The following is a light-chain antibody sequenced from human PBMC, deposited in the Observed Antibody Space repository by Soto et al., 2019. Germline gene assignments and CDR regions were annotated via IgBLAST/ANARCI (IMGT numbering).Light chain of an antibody. J-gene: IGLJ1*01. CDR2: DIS. V-gene: IGLV2-14*03. CDR3: SAKTSTSTLYV. Sequence: QSALTQPASVSGSPGQSITISCTGTSSDIGDYPYVSWYQQHPGKAPQLIIYDISNRPSVVSNRFSGSKSGNTASLTISGLQAEDEAIYYCSAKTSTSTLYVFGTGTKVTVL. CDR1: SSDIGDYPY.